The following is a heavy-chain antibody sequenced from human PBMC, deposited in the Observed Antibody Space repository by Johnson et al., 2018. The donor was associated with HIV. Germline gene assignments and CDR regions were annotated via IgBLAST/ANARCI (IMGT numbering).Heavy chain of an antibody. CDR2: ISYDGGNK. D-gene: IGHD3-22*01. CDR3: ARESGWGHDAFDI. J-gene: IGHJ3*02. Sequence: QVQLVESGGGVVQPGRSLRLSCAASGFTFSSYGMHWVRQAPGKGLEWVAVISYDGGNKYYADSVKGRFTISRDNSKNTLYLQMNSLRAEDTAVYSCARESGWGHDAFDIWGQGTMVIVSS. V-gene: IGHV3-30*03. CDR1: GFTFSSYG.